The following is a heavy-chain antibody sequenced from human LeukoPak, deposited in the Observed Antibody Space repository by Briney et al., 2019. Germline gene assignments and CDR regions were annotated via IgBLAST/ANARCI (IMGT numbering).Heavy chain of an antibody. CDR3: ARYTMVRGVTHDY. CDR1: EYIFTDDY. D-gene: IGHD3-10*01. Sequence: GASVKVSCKPSEYIFTDDYMHWVRQTPGQGLEWMGWINPNSGGTRYPQKFQGRVTMTRDTAISTGYMELSGLRSDDTAVYYCARYTMVRGVTHDYWGQETLVTVSS. CDR2: INPNSGGT. V-gene: IGHV1-2*02. J-gene: IGHJ4*02.